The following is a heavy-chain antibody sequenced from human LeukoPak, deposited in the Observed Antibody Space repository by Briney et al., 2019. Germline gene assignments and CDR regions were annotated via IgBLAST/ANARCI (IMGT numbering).Heavy chain of an antibody. CDR3: AKDISRIAVADEVDP. V-gene: IGHV3-30*12. D-gene: IGHD6-19*01. Sequence: GGSLRLSCAASGFTFSSYGMHWVRQAPGKGLEWVAVISYDGSNKYYADSVKGRFTISRDNSKNTLYLQMNSLRAEDTAVYYCAKDISRIAVADEVDPWGQGTLVTVSS. J-gene: IGHJ5*02. CDR1: GFTFSSYG. CDR2: ISYDGSNK.